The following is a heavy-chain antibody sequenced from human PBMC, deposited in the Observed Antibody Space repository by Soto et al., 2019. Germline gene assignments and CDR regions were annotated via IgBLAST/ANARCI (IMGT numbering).Heavy chain of an antibody. D-gene: IGHD3-3*01. CDR3: TWSGTHWFAC. CDR1: GLIFRDAW. CDR2: IKSGGPT. V-gene: IGHV3-15*01. J-gene: IGHJ5*01. Sequence: EVNLVESGGGLVKPGGSLRLSCTASGLIFRDAWMSWVRQAPGKGLEWVGRIKSGGPTDYAAPVKGRFTISRDDSKNTVYLQMDSLKTADTAGYVCTWSGTHWFACGGQGTLVTVSS.